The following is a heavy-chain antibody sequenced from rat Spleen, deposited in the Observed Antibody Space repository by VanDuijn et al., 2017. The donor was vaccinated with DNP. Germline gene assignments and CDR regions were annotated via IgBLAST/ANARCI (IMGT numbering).Heavy chain of an antibody. Sequence: EVQLVESGGGLVQPGRSLKLSCAASGFTFSNYYMAWVRQAPKKGLEWVAASSPSGSRTYYPDSVKGRFTIFRDNAKSSLYLQMNSLKSEDTATYYCAGHAILTPGALDYWGQGVMVTVSS. CDR2: SSPSGSRT. CDR1: GFTFSNYY. V-gene: IGHV5-25*01. CDR3: AGHAILTPGALDY. D-gene: IGHD1-3*01. J-gene: IGHJ2*01.